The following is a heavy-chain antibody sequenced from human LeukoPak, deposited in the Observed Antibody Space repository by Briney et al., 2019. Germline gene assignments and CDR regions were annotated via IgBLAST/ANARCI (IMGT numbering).Heavy chain of an antibody. J-gene: IGHJ5*02. CDR1: GNTFSNYG. D-gene: IGHD3-22*01. V-gene: IGHV1-18*01. CDR2: INANSGNT. CDR3: ARDVGVTRFDP. Sequence: VASVKVSCKASGNTFSNYGFSWLRQAPGQGLEWMGWINANSGNTDYAQNFQGRVTLTTDTSTNVAYMELRSLTSDDTAVYYCARDVGVTRFDPWGQGTLVTVSP.